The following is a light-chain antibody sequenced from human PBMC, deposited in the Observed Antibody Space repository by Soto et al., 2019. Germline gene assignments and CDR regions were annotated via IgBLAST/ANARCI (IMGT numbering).Light chain of an antibody. CDR2: GAS. Sequence: EIVLMQSPDILSLSPGERATLSCRASQSVSSSYLAWYQQKPGQAPRLLIYGASSRATGIPVRFSGSGSETDFTLTITRLEPEDFAMYYCQQYSSSRTFGQGTKVDIK. J-gene: IGKJ1*01. V-gene: IGKV3-20*01. CDR1: QSVSSSY. CDR3: QQYSSSRT.